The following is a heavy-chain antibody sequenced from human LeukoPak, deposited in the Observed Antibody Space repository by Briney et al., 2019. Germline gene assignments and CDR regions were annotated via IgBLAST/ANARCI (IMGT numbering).Heavy chain of an antibody. CDR1: GFTFSSYG. Sequence: PGGSLRLSCAASGFTFSSYGMHWVRQAPGKGLEWVAFIRYDGGNKYYADSVKCRFTISRDNSKNTLYLQMNSLRAEDTAVYYCARASSGNYYYYYYMDVWGKGTTVTVSS. D-gene: IGHD6-19*01. CDR2: IRYDGGNK. V-gene: IGHV3-30*02. CDR3: ARASSGNYYYYYYMDV. J-gene: IGHJ6*03.